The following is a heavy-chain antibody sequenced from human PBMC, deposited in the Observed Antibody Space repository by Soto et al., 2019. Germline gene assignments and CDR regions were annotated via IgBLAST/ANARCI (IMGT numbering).Heavy chain of an antibody. V-gene: IGHV3-23*01. Sequence: PGGSLRLSCAASGFSFRSYAMSWVRQAPRKGLEWVSDISGSGGRTYNADTVKGRFTISRNKYKNMLYLQMNSLRAEDTAVFYCAKDSAYSGYDQNWFDPWGQGTLVTVSS. J-gene: IGHJ5*02. CDR2: ISGSGGRT. D-gene: IGHD5-12*01. CDR3: AKDSAYSGYDQNWFDP. CDR1: GFSFRSYA.